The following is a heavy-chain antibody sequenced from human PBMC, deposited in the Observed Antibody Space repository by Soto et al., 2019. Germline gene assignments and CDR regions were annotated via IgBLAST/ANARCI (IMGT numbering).Heavy chain of an antibody. D-gene: IGHD2-21*02. CDR1: GYTFSGFY. V-gene: IGHV1-2*02. J-gene: IGHJ4*02. Sequence: RASVKVSCKASGYTFSGFYMHWVRQAPGQGLEWMGWINPNSGGTKSAEKFQGRVTMTRDTSISTAYLELSRLTSDDTAVYYCAGAGVTCTVGLDFGGQGTQVTVS. CDR2: INPNSGGT. CDR3: AGAGVTCTVGLDF.